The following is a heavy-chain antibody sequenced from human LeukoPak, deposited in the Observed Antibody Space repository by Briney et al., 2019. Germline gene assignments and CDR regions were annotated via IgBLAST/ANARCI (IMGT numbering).Heavy chain of an antibody. J-gene: IGHJ4*02. D-gene: IGHD3-22*01. V-gene: IGHV3-30*04. Sequence: PGRSLRLSCAASGFTFSSYAMHWVRQAPGKGLEWVAVISYDGSNKYYADSVKGRFTISRDNSKNTLYLQMNSLRAEDTAVYYCYSSGPDYWGQGTLVTVSS. CDR2: ISYDGSNK. CDR3: YSSGPDY. CDR1: GFTFSSYA.